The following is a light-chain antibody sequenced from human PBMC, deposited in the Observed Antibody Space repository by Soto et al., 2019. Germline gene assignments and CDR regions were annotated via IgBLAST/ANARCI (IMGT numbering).Light chain of an antibody. CDR1: QTISNW. V-gene: IGKV1-5*03. CDR2: KAS. J-gene: IGKJ2*01. CDR3: QHYNSYPYT. Sequence: DIQMTQSPSTLSASVGDRVTITCRASQTISNWLAWYQQRPGKAPNLLIYKASSLENGVSSRFTGSGVGTEFTLTISSLKPDDFATYYYQHYNSYPYTFGQGTKLEIK.